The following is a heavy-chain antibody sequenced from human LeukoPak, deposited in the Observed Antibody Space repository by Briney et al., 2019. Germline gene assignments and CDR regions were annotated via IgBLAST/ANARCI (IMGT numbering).Heavy chain of an antibody. V-gene: IGHV3-30*02. CDR2: IRSDGSSK. J-gene: IGHJ4*02. D-gene: IGHD4-17*01. CDR3: AKWSGDYPSYYLDY. CDR1: GFTFNNYE. Sequence: GGSLRLSCAASGFTFNNYEMNWVRQAPGKGLEWVALIRSDGSSKNYADSVKGRFTISRDTSKNTVHLQMNNLRAEDTAVYYCAKWSGDYPSYYLDYWGQGTLVTVPS.